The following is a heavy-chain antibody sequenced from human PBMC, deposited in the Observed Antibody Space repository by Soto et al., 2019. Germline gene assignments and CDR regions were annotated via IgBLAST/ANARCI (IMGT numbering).Heavy chain of an antibody. J-gene: IGHJ4*02. CDR2: ITYDGSFQ. Sequence: LRLSCQASGFNFDNYGMHWVRQAPGKGLEWVAVITYDGSFQYYADSVKGRFTISRDNSKNTLSLHLNTLKPEDTAVYYCAKDRVGGTFYTPLAFWGQGTLVTVSS. CDR3: AKDRVGGTFYTPLAF. D-gene: IGHD1-7*01. V-gene: IGHV3-30*18. CDR1: GFNFDNYG.